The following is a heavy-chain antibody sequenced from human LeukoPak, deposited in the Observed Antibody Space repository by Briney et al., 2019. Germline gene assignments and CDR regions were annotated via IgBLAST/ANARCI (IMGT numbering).Heavy chain of an antibody. J-gene: IGHJ4*02. Sequence: PGRSLRLSCTASGFTFSDYDMSWVRQAPGKGLEWVGYIRSRAYGGASEYAASVKGRFTITRDDSKSIAYLQMSSLNIEDTAVYYCEASSGFDYWGQGTLVTVSS. CDR1: GFTFSDYD. V-gene: IGHV3-49*04. CDR2: IRSRAYGGAS. CDR3: EASSGFDY. D-gene: IGHD6-25*01.